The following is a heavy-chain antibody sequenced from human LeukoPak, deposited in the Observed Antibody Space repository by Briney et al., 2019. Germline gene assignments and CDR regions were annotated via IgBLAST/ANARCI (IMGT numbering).Heavy chain of an antibody. V-gene: IGHV3-23*01. CDR3: AKDPRVPAAIREFDY. D-gene: IGHD2-2*01. CDR2: ISGSGGST. Sequence: GGSLRLSCAASGFTFSSYAMSWVRQAPGKGLEWVSAISGSGGSTYYADSVKGRFTISRDNSKNMLYLQMNSLRAEDTAVYYCAKDPRVPAAIREFDYWGQGTLVTVSS. CDR1: GFTFSSYA. J-gene: IGHJ4*02.